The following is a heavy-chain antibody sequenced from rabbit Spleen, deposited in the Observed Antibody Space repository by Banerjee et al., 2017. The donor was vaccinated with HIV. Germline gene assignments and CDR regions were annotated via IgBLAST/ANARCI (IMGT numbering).Heavy chain of an antibody. CDR3: ARDAGTSFSTYGMDL. J-gene: IGHJ6*01. CDR1: GVSFSDKDV. CDR2: AYAGSSGST. Sequence: QSLEESGGDLVKPGASLTLTCTASGVSFSDKDVMCWVRQAPGKGLEWVACAYAGSSGSTYSATWAKGRFTISKTSSTTVTLQMISLTVADTATYFCARDAGTSFSTYGMDLWGPGTLVTVS. V-gene: IGHV1S40*01. D-gene: IGHD4-2*01.